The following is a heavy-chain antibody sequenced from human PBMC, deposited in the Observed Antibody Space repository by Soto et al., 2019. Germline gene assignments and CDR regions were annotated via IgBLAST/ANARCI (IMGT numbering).Heavy chain of an antibody. V-gene: IGHV3-30-3*01. Sequence: QVQLVESGGGVVQPGRSLRLSCVASRFSFSNYAMHWVRQAPGKGLEWVALTSHDGSNKYYADSVKGRFTIYRDKTKNTLYLQMNSLRPEDTGVYYCARDVAVSSAYKRPDYWGQGTLVTVSS. CDR2: TSHDGSNK. CDR3: ARDVAVSSAYKRPDY. D-gene: IGHD3-22*01. CDR1: RFSFSNYA. J-gene: IGHJ4*02.